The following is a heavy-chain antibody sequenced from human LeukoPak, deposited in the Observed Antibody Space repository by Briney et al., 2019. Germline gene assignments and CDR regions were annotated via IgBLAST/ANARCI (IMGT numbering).Heavy chain of an antibody. CDR2: ISSSSSYI. J-gene: IGHJ6*02. Sequence: PGGSLRLSCAASGFTFSSYSMNWVRQAPGKGLEWVSSISSSSSYIYYADSVKGRFTISRDNAKNSLYLQMNSLRAEDTAVYYCARDAGITMIVVVGGMDVWGQGTTVTVSS. V-gene: IGHV3-21*01. D-gene: IGHD3-22*01. CDR1: GFTFSSYS. CDR3: ARDAGITMIVVVGGMDV.